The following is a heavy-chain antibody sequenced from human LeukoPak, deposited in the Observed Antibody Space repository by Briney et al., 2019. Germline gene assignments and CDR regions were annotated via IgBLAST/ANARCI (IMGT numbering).Heavy chain of an antibody. J-gene: IGHJ4*02. CDR2: INPNSGGT. V-gene: IGHV1-2*02. Sequence: ASVKVSCKASGYTFTGYYMHWVRQAPGQGLEWMGWINPNSGGTNYAQKFQGRVTMTRDTSISTAYMELSSLRSEDTAVYYCARGNPDFWSGYGDYWGQGTLVTVSS. D-gene: IGHD3-3*01. CDR1: GYTFTGYY. CDR3: ARGNPDFWSGYGDY.